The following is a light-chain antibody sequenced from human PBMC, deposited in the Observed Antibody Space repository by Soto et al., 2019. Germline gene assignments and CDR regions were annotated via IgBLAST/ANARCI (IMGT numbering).Light chain of an antibody. CDR3: CSYTTSNTLV. J-gene: IGLJ1*01. V-gene: IGLV2-14*01. Sequence: QSALTQPASVSGSPGQSITISCTGTSSDLGAYNSVSWYRQDPGKAPKVMIYDVTNRPSGVSSRFSGSQSGNTASLTISGLQADDEADYYCCSYTTSNTLVFGTGTKATVL. CDR2: DVT. CDR1: SSDLGAYNS.